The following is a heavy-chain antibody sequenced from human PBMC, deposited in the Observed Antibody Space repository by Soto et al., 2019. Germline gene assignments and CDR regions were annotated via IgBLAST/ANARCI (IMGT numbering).Heavy chain of an antibody. D-gene: IGHD5-12*01. CDR1: GFTFSSYG. Sequence: GESLKISCAASGFTFSSYGMHWVRQAPGKGLEWVAVIWYDGSNKYYADSVKGRFTISRDNSKNTLYLQMNSLRAEDTAVYYCARDCRGYSGYDFVDYWGQGTLVTVSS. J-gene: IGHJ4*02. V-gene: IGHV3-33*01. CDR3: ARDCRGYSGYDFVDY. CDR2: IWYDGSNK.